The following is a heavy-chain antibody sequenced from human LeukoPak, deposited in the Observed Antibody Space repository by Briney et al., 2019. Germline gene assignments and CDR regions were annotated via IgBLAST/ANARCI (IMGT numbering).Heavy chain of an antibody. V-gene: IGHV3-30*02. CDR2: IRYDGNNK. D-gene: IGHD3-10*02. Sequence: GGSLRLSCAASGFTFSSYAMHWVRQAPGKGLEWVAFIRYDGNNKYQLDSVKGRFTISRDNSKNTLYLQMNSLRAEDTAVYYCAKDRTMFSGDDAFDIWGQGTMVTVSS. CDR3: AKDRTMFSGDDAFDI. CDR1: GFTFSSYA. J-gene: IGHJ3*02.